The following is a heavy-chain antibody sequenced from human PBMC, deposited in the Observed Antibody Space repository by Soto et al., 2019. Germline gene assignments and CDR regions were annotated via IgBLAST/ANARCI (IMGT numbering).Heavy chain of an antibody. CDR3: AREGCSGGSCYYYFDY. CDR2: IIPIFGTA. J-gene: IGHJ4*01. Sequence: SGKVSCKASGGTFSSYSISWVRQAPGQGLEWMGGIIPIFGTANYAQKFQGRVTITADESTSTAYMELSSLRSEDTAVYYCAREGCSGGSCYYYFDYWGQ. D-gene: IGHD2-15*01. CDR1: GGTFSSYS. V-gene: IGHV1-69*13.